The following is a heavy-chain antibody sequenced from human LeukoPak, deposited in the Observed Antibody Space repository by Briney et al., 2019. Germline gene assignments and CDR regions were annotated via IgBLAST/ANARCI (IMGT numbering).Heavy chain of an antibody. D-gene: IGHD6-6*01. J-gene: IGHJ6*03. CDR1: GYTFTNYY. Sequence: ASVKLSCKASGYTFTNYYIHWVRQAPGQGLEWMGIINPSGGNTSYAQKFQGRVTMTRDTSTSTVNMDLSSLRSEDTAVYYSARDGSVYTGSPELGYYNYYMDVWGKGTTVTVSS. CDR2: INPSGGNT. V-gene: IGHV1-46*01. CDR3: ARDGSVYTGSPELGYYNYYMDV.